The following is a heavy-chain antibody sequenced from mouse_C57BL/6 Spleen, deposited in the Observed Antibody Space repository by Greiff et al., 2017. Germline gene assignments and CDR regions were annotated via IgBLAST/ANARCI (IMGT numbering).Heavy chain of an antibody. CDR3: ARGCLLAGNYFDY. D-gene: IGHD4-1*01. Sequence: VQLQQPGAELVKPGASVKLSCKASGYTFTSYWMHWVKQRPGRGLEWIGRIDPHSGGTKYTEKFKSKATLTVDKPSTTAYMQLSSLTSEDSAVYYCARGCLLAGNYFDYWGQGTTLTVSS. CDR2: IDPHSGGT. CDR1: GYTFTSYW. J-gene: IGHJ2*01. V-gene: IGHV1-72*01.